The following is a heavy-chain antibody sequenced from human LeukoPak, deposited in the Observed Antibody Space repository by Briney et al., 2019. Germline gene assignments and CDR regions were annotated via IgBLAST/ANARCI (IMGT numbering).Heavy chain of an antibody. CDR2: ISSSSSYI. CDR1: GFAFDSHA. J-gene: IGHJ4*02. V-gene: IGHV3-21*01. CDR3: ARAVGESYFDY. D-gene: IGHD1-26*01. Sequence: GGSLRLSCAASGFAFDSHAMNWVRQAPGKGLEWVSSISSSSSYIYYADSVKGRFTISRDNAKNSLYLQMNSLRAEDTAVYYCARAVGESYFDYWGQGTLVTVSS.